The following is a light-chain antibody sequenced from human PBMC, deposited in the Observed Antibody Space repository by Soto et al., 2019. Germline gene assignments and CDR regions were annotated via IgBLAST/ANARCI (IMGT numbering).Light chain of an antibody. CDR2: KAS. Sequence: DIQMTQSPSTLSGSVGDRVTITCRASQTISSWLAWYQQKPGKAPKLLIYKASTLKSGVPSRFSGSGSGTDFTLTISSLQPEDFATYYCLQHNSYPLTFGGGTKVEIK. CDR3: LQHNSYPLT. CDR1: QTISSW. V-gene: IGKV1-5*03. J-gene: IGKJ4*01.